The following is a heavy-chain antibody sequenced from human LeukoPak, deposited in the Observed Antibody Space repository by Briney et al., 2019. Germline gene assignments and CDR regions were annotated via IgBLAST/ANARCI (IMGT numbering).Heavy chain of an antibody. D-gene: IGHD2-15*01. CDR2: INHSGST. V-gene: IGHV4-34*01. J-gene: IGHJ4*02. Sequence: EWIGEINHSGSTTYNPSLKSRVTISVDTSKNQFSLKLSSVPAADTAVYYCARVFCSGGSCYSIGGFDYWGQGSLVTVSS. CDR3: ARVFCSGGSCYSIGGFDY.